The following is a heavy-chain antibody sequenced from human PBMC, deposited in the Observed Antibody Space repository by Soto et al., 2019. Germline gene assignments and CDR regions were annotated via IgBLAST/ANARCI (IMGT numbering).Heavy chain of an antibody. D-gene: IGHD2-2*01. CDR2: INSDGSRT. V-gene: IGHV3-74*01. J-gene: IGHJ6*02. Sequence: SVRAAPGKRKMWVSRINSDGSRTSYADSVKGRFTISRDPAKNTLYLQMTSLSAADTAVYSCARVMGYQVLCSSNYDFGMEVCCRVAPITVA. CDR3: ARVMGYQVLCSSNYDFGMEV.